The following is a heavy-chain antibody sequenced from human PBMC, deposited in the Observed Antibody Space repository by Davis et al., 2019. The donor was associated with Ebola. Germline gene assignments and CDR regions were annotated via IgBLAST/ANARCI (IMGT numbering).Heavy chain of an antibody. V-gene: IGHV1-8*01. D-gene: IGHD6-6*01. CDR3: ARTKSHRWGSTSSWFDP. CDR1: GYTFTSYD. Sequence: ASVQVSCKASGYTFTSYDINWVRQAAGQGLEWMVWMNPNSGHTGYSQNFQGRITMTRNTSISTAYMDLSSLRSDDTAVYYCARTKSHRWGSTSSWFDPWGQGTLVTVSS. CDR2: MNPNSGHT. J-gene: IGHJ5*02.